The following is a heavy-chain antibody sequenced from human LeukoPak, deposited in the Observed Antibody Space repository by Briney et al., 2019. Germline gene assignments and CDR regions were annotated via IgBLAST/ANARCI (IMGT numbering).Heavy chain of an antibody. J-gene: IGHJ6*02. CDR1: VFTFSSYS. Sequence: TGGSLRLSCAASVFTFSSYSMNWVRQAPGKGLEWVSSISSSSSYIYYADSVKGRFTISRDNAKNSLYLQMNSLRAEDTAVYYCARDRWDLVSTIPETTYYYYGMDVWGQGTTVTVSS. V-gene: IGHV3-21*01. CDR2: ISSSSSYI. CDR3: ARDRWDLVSTIPETTYYYYGMDV. D-gene: IGHD5/OR15-5a*01.